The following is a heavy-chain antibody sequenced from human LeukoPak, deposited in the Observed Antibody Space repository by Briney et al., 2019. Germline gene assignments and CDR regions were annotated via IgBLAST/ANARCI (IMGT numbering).Heavy chain of an antibody. D-gene: IGHD3-16*01. CDR1: GFTFSSYD. Sequence: GGSLRLSCAASGFTFSSYDMSWVRQAPGKGLEWVSVIYSGDNTYYVESVKGRFTISRDNSKNTLFLQMNRLRAEDTAVYYCAGRRVLDASFDYWGQGTLVTVSS. CDR3: AGRRVLDASFDY. CDR2: IYSGDNT. J-gene: IGHJ4*02. V-gene: IGHV3-66*02.